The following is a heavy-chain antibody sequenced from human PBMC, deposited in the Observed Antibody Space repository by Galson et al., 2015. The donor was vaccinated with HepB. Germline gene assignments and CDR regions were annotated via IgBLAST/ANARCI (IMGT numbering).Heavy chain of an antibody. J-gene: IGHJ4*02. D-gene: IGHD3-9*01. Sequence: SVKVSCKASGYTFSTYSITWVRQAPGQGLEWMGWINPYNRDTNSARKLQGRVTMTTDTLTSTAYMELRSLRSDDTAVYYCARVGTYYDILTGWFDYWGQGTLVTVSS. CDR1: GYTFSTYS. V-gene: IGHV1-18*01. CDR3: ARVGTYYDILTGWFDY. CDR2: INPYNRDT.